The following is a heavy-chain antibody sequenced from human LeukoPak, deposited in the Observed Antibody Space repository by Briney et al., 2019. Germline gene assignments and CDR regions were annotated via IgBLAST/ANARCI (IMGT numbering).Heavy chain of an antibody. CDR2: MNPNSGNT. V-gene: IGHV1-8*01. D-gene: IGHD5-24*01. CDR1: GNTFTTYD. CDR3: ARGRRRDGYYFDY. Sequence: ASVKVSCKASGNTFTTYDINWVRQATGQGLEWMGWMNPNSGNTGYAQKFKGRVTMTRNTSISTAYMELSSLRSEDTAVYYCARGRRRDGYYFDYWGQGTLVTVSS. J-gene: IGHJ4*02.